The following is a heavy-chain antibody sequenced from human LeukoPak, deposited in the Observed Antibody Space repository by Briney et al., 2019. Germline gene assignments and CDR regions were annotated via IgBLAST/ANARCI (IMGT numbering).Heavy chain of an antibody. CDR2: IGSSGTTI. J-gene: IGHJ4*02. D-gene: IGHD3-10*01. V-gene: IGHV3-48*03. CDR1: GFTFSDYE. Sequence: GGSLRLSCAASGFTFSDYEMNWVRQPPGKGLEWISYIGSSGTTIYYADSVKGRFTISRDNAKNSMYLQMNGLRVEDMSVYYCARVRGSGYRLGYFDYWGQGTLVTVSS. CDR3: ARVRGSGYRLGYFDY.